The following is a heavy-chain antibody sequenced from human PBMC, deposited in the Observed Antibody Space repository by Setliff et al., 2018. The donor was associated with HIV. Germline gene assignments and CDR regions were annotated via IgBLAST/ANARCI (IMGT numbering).Heavy chain of an antibody. CDR1: GYTFTNYF. Sequence: ASVKVSCKASGYTFTNYFMHWVRQAPGEGLEWVGRVDPEDGETRYAMKFQGSVTISADTSTDTTYMEVRSLRSDDTAVYYCATSVNAFDYWGQGTLVTV. J-gene: IGHJ4*02. CDR3: ATSVNAFDY. D-gene: IGHD2-8*01. CDR2: VDPEDGET. V-gene: IGHV1-69-2*01.